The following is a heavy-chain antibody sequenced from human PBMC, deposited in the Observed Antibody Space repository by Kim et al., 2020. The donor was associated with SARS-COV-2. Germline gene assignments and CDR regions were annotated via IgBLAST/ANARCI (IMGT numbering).Heavy chain of an antibody. Sequence: GGSLRLSCAVSDFTFSNYEMNWVRQAPGKGLEWISHISHSGTITYYADSVKGRFTVSRDNTRNSLFLQMDSLRAEDTAIYFCARQMCYGQGFDFWGQGTLVTVSS. V-gene: IGHV3-48*03. J-gene: IGHJ4*02. D-gene: IGHD4-17*01. CDR3: ARQMCYGQGFDF. CDR1: DFTFSNYE. CDR2: ISHSGTIT.